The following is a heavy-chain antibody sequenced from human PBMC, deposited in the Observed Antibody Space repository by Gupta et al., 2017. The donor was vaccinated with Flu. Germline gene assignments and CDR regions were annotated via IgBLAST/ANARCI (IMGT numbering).Heavy chain of an antibody. CDR3: ARWVDAREYFDS. CDR2: IRYNGNT. V-gene: IGHV4-39*01. CDR1: DGSISSRNYY. J-gene: IGHJ4*02. Sequence: QLQLQEPVPGLVKPSETLSLTCIVSDGSISSRNYYGGWVRQPPGKGLEWIGNIRYNGNTYYNPSLRSRVTISVDTSKNQFSLKLSSVTATDTAVYYCARWVDAREYFDSWGQGALVTVSS. D-gene: IGHD2-15*01.